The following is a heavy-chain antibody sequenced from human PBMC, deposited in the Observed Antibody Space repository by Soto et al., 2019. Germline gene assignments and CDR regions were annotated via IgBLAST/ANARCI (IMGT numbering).Heavy chain of an antibody. J-gene: IGHJ6*04. Sequence: GESLKIACKGSGYSFTSYWIGWVRQMPGKGLEWMGIIYPGDSDTRHSPSFQGQVTISADKSISTAYLQWSSLKASATAMYYCARSAVVPAAIPGGYYYYGMDVWGKGPPVTVSS. D-gene: IGHD2-2*02. CDR1: GYSFTSYW. V-gene: IGHV5-51*01. CDR3: ARSAVVPAAIPGGYYYYGMDV. CDR2: IYPGDSDT.